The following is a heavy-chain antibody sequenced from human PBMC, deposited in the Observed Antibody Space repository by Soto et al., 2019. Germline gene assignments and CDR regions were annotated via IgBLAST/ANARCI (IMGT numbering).Heavy chain of an antibody. V-gene: IGHV1-8*01. CDR1: GYSFTNND. J-gene: IGHJ5*02. Sequence: QVKLVQSGAEVREPGASVKVSCKASGYSFTNNDVSWVRQATGQGLEWMGWMNPGSGDTGYAQKIQGRVTMTRDISIATAYMELRRLRSDDAAIYYCARMATFGSLNWFDPWGQGTLVTVSS. CDR3: ARMATFGSLNWFDP. CDR2: MNPGSGDT. D-gene: IGHD3-16*01.